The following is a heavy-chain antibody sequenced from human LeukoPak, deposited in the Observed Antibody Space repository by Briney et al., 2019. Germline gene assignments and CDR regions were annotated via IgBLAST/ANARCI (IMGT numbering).Heavy chain of an antibody. D-gene: IGHD3-22*01. J-gene: IGHJ4*02. Sequence: ASVKVSCKASGYXFTAYYMHWVRQAPGQGLEWMGWINPNSGDTKYVQKFQGRGTMTRDTSIRTVYMELTGLRSDDTAVFYCARDYYDSRGYGSFDYWGQGTLVTVSS. CDR1: GYXFTAYY. CDR2: INPNSGDT. V-gene: IGHV1-2*02. CDR3: ARDYYDSRGYGSFDY.